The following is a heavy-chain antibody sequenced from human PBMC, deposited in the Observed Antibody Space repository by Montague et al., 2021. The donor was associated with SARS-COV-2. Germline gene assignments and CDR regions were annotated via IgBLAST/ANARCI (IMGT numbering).Heavy chain of an antibody. CDR3: ARGLRYFDWSPYGMDV. CDR2: IGSAGDT. Sequence: SLRLSCSASGFTFSSYDMHWVRQTTGKGLEWVSAIGSAGDTYYPGSVKGRSTISRENAKNSLYLQMNSLRAGDTAVYYCARGLRYFDWSPYGMDVWGQGTTVTVSS. J-gene: IGHJ6*02. V-gene: IGHV3-13*01. D-gene: IGHD3-9*01. CDR1: GFTFSSYD.